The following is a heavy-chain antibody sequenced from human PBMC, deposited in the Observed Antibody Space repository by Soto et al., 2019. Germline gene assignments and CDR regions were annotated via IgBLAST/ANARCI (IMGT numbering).Heavy chain of an antibody. CDR1: GGSISSYY. CDR2: IYYSGST. J-gene: IGHJ6*02. V-gene: IGHV4-59*01. CDR3: AKKSTTLYYYYGMDV. D-gene: IGHD4-17*01. Sequence: PSETLSLTCTVSGGSISSYYWSWIRQPPGKGLEWIGYIYYSGSTNYNPSLKSRVTISVDTSKNQFSLKLSSVTAADTAVYYCAKKSTTLYYYYGMDVWGQGPTVTVSS.